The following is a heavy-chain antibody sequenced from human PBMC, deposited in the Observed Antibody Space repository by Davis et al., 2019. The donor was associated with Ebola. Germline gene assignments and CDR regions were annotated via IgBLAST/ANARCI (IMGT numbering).Heavy chain of an antibody. CDR1: GFTFSSYG. CDR2: ISSSGSTI. V-gene: IGHV3-48*04. D-gene: IGHD6-19*01. CDR3: ARVVAGYRSDY. J-gene: IGHJ4*02. Sequence: GGSLRLSCAASGFTFSSYGMHWVRQAPGKGLEWVSYISSSGSTIYYADSVKGRFTISRDNAKNSLYLQMNSLRAEDTAVYYCARVVAGYRSDYWGQGTLVTVSS.